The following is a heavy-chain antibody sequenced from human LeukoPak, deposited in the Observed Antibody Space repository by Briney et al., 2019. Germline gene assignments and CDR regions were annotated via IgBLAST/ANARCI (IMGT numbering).Heavy chain of an antibody. CDR3: AHRLFSAWAFDI. J-gene: IGHJ3*02. CDR2: IYSGGNT. D-gene: IGHD2/OR15-2a*01. CDR1: GFTVSNNY. Sequence: GGSLRLSCAASGFTVSNNYMSWVRQAPGKGLEWVSVIYSGGNTYYADSVKGRFTISRDNSKNTLYLQMNSLRAEDTAVYYCAHRLFSAWAFDIWGQGTMVTVSS. V-gene: IGHV3-53*01.